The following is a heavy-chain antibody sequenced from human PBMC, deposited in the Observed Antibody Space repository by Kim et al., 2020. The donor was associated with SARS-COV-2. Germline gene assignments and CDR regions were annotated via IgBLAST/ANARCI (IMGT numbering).Heavy chain of an antibody. Sequence: RFTISRDNSKNTLYLQMNSLRAEDTAVYYCARENLKYYDSSGHEGDYFDYWGQGTLVTVSS. D-gene: IGHD3-22*01. V-gene: IGHV3-30*07. CDR3: ARENLKYYDSSGHEGDYFDY. J-gene: IGHJ4*02.